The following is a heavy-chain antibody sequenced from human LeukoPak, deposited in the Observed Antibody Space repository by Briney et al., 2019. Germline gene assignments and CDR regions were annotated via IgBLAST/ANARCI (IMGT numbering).Heavy chain of an antibody. D-gene: IGHD6-19*01. J-gene: IGHJ6*02. CDR2: ISWNSGSI. CDR1: GFTFDDYA. V-gene: IGHV3-9*01. CDR3: AKEIVAVAGHSYYYGMDV. Sequence: GGSLRLSCAASGFTFDDYAMHWVRQAPGKGLEWVSGISWNSGSIGYADPVKGRFTISRDNAKNSLYLQMNSLRAEDTALYYCAKEIVAVAGHSYYYGMDVWGQGTTVTVSS.